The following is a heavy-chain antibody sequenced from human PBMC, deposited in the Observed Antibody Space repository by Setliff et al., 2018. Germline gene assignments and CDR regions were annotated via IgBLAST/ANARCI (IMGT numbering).Heavy chain of an antibody. D-gene: IGHD2-21*01. CDR1: GYNFSSYG. CDR2: ISAYNGDT. CDR3: AREGVHTWSSTDYHYYMDV. Sequence: ASVKVSCKTSGYNFSSYGISWVRQAPGQGLEWMGWISAYNGDTNYAQNLQGRVTIMTDESTSTAYMELSSLTSEDTAVYYCAREGVHTWSSTDYHYYMDVWGRGTTVTVSS. J-gene: IGHJ6*03. V-gene: IGHV1-18*01.